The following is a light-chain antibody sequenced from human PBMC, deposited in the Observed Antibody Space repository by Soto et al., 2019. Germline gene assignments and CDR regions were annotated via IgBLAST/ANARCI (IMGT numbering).Light chain of an antibody. J-gene: IGLJ2*01. CDR1: NNDVGGYNY. CDR2: EVS. V-gene: IGLV2-8*01. CDR3: SSYGGRNNLV. Sequence: QSALTQPPSASGSPGQSVTISCTGTNNDVGGYNYVSWYQQHPGKAPKLLIYEVSERPSGVPDRFSGSKSGNTASLTVSGLQAEDEADYYCSSYGGRNNLVFGGGTKVTVL.